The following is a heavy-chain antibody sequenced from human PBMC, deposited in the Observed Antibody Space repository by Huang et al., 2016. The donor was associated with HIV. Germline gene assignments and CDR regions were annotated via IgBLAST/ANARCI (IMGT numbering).Heavy chain of an antibody. V-gene: IGHV4-34*01. D-gene: IGHD6-25*01. J-gene: IGHJ3*01. CDR1: GASFTDHN. CDR3: ARGMRLLRFAEVNDAFDV. Sequence: QVQLQQWGAGLLKPSETLSLTCAVYGASFTDHNWGWIRQPPGKGLEWLGETNHRGTVNHNPSRNSRVTISLDTSKSQCSLKLTSVTAADTAVYYCARGMRLLRFAEVNDAFDVWGRGTMVTVSS. CDR2: TNHRGTV.